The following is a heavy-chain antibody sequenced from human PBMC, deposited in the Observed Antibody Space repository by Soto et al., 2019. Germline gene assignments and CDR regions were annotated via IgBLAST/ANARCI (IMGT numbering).Heavy chain of an antibody. D-gene: IGHD2-15*01. V-gene: IGHV3-64D*08. CDR2: ISSNGGST. J-gene: IGHJ4*02. CDR3: VKAFSGGSGRGIDY. Sequence: GESLKISCSASGFTFSSYAMHWVRQAPGKGLEYVSAISSNGGSTYYADSVKGRFTISRDNSKNTLYLQMSSLRAEDTAVYYCVKAFSGGSGRGIDYWGQGTLVTVSS. CDR1: GFTFSSYA.